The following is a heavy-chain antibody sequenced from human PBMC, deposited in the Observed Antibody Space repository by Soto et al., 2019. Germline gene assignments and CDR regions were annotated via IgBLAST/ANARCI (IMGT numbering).Heavy chain of an antibody. J-gene: IGHJ4*02. Sequence: EVQLVESGGGLVQPGGSLRLSCEASGLTVSTNPMSWVRQAPGKGLEWVSVIYTGGGKHYADTVKGRSTISRDNSKNTVNLQRHSLRPEDTAVYYSARDGSGHWGQVTLVTVSS. V-gene: IGHV3-66*01. CDR1: GLTVSTNP. CDR3: ARDGSGH. CDR2: IYTGGGK.